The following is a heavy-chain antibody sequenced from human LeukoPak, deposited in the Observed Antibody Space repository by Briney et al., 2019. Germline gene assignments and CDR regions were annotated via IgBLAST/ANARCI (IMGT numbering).Heavy chain of an antibody. CDR1: GFTVSTKY. D-gene: IGHD3-9*01. CDR2: FYSGGST. CDR3: ARFSDWLFTYFDY. V-gene: IGHV3-66*01. Sequence: GESLRLSCAASGFTVSTKYMSWVRQAPGEGLEWVSLFYSGGSTYYADSVKGRFTISRDNSKSTLYLQMNNLRADDTAVYYCARFSDWLFTYFDYWGQGTLVTVSS. J-gene: IGHJ4*02.